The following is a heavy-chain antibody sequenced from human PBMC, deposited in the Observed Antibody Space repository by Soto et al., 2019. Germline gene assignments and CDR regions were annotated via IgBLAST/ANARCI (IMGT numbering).Heavy chain of an antibody. Sequence: PGGFLRLSCAASGYTFSDYYMRWIRQAPGKGLEWISYIDTSGTKIYYADSVKGRFTITRDNAKNSLYLEMNSLRDEDTAVYYCASHYDMWSGYLSPVDYWGQGTLVTVSS. D-gene: IGHD3-3*01. CDR2: IDTSGTKI. V-gene: IGHV3-11*01. CDR1: GYTFSDYY. CDR3: ASHYDMWSGYLSPVDY. J-gene: IGHJ4*02.